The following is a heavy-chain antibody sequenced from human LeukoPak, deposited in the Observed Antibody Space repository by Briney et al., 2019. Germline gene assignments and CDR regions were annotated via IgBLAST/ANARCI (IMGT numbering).Heavy chain of an antibody. Sequence: GVSLRLSCAASGFTFSTYAMHWVRQAPGKGLEWVAVISYDGSSKYYADSVKGRFTISRDNAKNPLYLQMNSLRAEDTAFYFCAKGACSSISCYIDYWGQGTLVTVSS. J-gene: IGHJ4*02. V-gene: IGHV3-30*04. CDR2: ISYDGSSK. CDR1: GFTFSTYA. CDR3: AKGACSSISCYIDY. D-gene: IGHD2-2*01.